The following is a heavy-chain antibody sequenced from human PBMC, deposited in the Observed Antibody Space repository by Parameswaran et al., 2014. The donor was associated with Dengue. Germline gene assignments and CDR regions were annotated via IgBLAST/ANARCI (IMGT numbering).Heavy chain of an antibody. V-gene: IGHV3-21*01. CDR1: GFTFSSYS. Sequence: GSLRLSCAASGFTFSSYSMNWVRQAPGKGLEWVSSISSSSSYIYYADSVKGRFTISRDNAKNSLYLQMNSLRAEDTAVYYCARDGYYGDYDRSMDVWGQGTTVTVSS. D-gene: IGHD4-17*01. CDR3: ARDGYYGDYDRSMDV. J-gene: IGHJ6*02. CDR2: ISSSSSYI.